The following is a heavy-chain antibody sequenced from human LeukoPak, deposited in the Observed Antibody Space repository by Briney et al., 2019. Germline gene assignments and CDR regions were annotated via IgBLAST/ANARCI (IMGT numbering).Heavy chain of an antibody. Sequence: SETLSLTCTVSGDSISSYYWSWIRQPPGKGLEWIGYIYYSGSTNYNPSLKSRVTISLDMSKKQFSLKMSSVTAADTAVYFCARERWLQFGDDAFDIWGQGTMVIVSS. J-gene: IGHJ3*02. V-gene: IGHV4-59*12. CDR2: IYYSGST. CDR3: ARERWLQFGDDAFDI. CDR1: GDSISSYY. D-gene: IGHD5-24*01.